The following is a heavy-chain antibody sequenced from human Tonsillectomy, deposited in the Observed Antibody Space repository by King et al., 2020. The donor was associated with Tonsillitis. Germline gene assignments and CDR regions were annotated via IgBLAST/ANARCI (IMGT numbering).Heavy chain of an antibody. CDR2: IIPIFDTT. Sequence: QLVQSGAEVKKPGSSVKVSCKASGGTFSTYTISWVRQAPGQGLEWMGGIIPIFDTTNYAQKFQGRVTITADESTTTAYMELSSLRSEDTAVYYCARNYGDYYFDSWGQGTLVTVSS. CDR1: GGTFSTYT. V-gene: IGHV1-69*01. CDR3: ARNYGDYYFDS. J-gene: IGHJ4*02. D-gene: IGHD4-17*01.